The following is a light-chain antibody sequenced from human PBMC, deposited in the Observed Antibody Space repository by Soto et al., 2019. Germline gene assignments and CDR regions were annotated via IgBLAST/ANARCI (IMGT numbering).Light chain of an antibody. CDR2: LEGSGSY. CDR3: ETWDRNTRV. Sequence: QLVLTQSSSASASLGSSVKLTCTLSSGHSIYIIAWHQQQPGKAPRYLMKLEGSGSYNKGSGVPDRFSGSSSGADRYLTIPNLQFEDEADYYFETWDRNTRVFGGGTKLTVL. J-gene: IGLJ3*02. CDR1: SGHSIYI. V-gene: IGLV4-60*02.